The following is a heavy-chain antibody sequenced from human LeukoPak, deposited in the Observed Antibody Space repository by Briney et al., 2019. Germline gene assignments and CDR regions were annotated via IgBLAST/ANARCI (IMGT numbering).Heavy chain of an antibody. CDR1: GDSVSSNSGT. CDR2: TYYGSKWYS. V-gene: IGHV6-1*01. J-gene: IGHJ6*02. CDR3: ARGKSKRLDV. Sequence: SQTLSLTCAISGDSVSSNSGTWNWIRQSPSRGLEWLGRTYYGSKWYSDYAVSVKSRTTINPDTSKNLFSLQLNSATPEDTAVYYCARGKSKRLDVWGQGTTVTVSS. D-gene: IGHD5/OR15-5a*01.